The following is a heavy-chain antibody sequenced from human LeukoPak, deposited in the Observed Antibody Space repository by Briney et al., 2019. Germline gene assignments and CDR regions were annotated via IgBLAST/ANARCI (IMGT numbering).Heavy chain of an antibody. V-gene: IGHV3-48*01. CDR1: GFTFSTYG. CDR2: ISGSSSAI. J-gene: IGHJ4*02. D-gene: IGHD4-23*01. Sequence: QSGGSLRLSCAASGFTFSTYGMSWVRQAPGKGLEWLSYISGSSSAINYADSVKGRFTISRDNSKNTLYLQMNSLRAEDTAVYYCARDVGYGGNSFDYWGQGTLVTVSS. CDR3: ARDVGYGGNSFDY.